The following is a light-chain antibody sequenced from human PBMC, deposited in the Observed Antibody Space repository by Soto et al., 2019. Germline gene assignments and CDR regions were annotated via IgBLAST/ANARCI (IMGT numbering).Light chain of an antibody. Sequence: EIVMTQSPATLSVSPGERATLSCRASQSVSSNLAWYQQKPGQAPRLLIYGASTRATGIPARFSGSGSGTEFTLTISSLQSEDFAVYYCHQYNNWPLVYTFGQGTKLEIK. J-gene: IGKJ2*01. V-gene: IGKV3-15*01. CDR1: QSVSSN. CDR3: HQYNNWPLVYT. CDR2: GAS.